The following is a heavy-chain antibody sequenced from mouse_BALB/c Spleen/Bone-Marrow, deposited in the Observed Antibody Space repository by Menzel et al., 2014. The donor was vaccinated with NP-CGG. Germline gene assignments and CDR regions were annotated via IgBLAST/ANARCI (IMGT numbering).Heavy chain of an antibody. CDR3: ARGYDYSSWFAY. V-gene: IGHV5-6-3*01. Sequence: VQLQQSGGGLVQPGGSLKLSCAASGFTFXSYGMSWVRQTQDKRLEMIATINVNGDTTYHPDSVKGRFTISRDNVKNTLYLQMSSLKSEDTAMYYCARGYDYSSWFAYWGQGTLVTVSA. D-gene: IGHD2-4*01. CDR2: INVNGDTT. J-gene: IGHJ3*01. CDR1: GFTFXSYG.